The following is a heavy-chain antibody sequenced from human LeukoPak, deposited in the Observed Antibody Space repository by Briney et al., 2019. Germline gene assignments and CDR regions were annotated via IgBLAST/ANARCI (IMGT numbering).Heavy chain of an antibody. CDR1: GGSISSYY. Sequence: SETLSLTCTVSGGSISSYYWSWIRQPPGKGLEWIGYIYYSGSTNYNPSLKTRITISVDTSKNQFSLKLTSVTAADTAVYYCASHYRYAFDNWGQGTLVTVPS. V-gene: IGHV4-59*08. CDR3: ASHYRYAFDN. D-gene: IGHD3-16*02. J-gene: IGHJ3*02. CDR2: IYYSGST.